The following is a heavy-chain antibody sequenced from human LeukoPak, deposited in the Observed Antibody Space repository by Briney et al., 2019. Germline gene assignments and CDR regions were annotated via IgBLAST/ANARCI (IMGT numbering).Heavy chain of an antibody. CDR2: IIPIFGTA. Sequence: SVKVSCKASRGTFSSYAISWVRQAPGQGLEWMGGIIPIFGTANYAQKFQGRVTITTDESTSTAYMELSSLRSEDTAVYYCARETMVRGVIPLYYFDYWGQGTLVTVSS. V-gene: IGHV1-69*05. J-gene: IGHJ4*02. CDR3: ARETMVRGVIPLYYFDY. CDR1: RGTFSSYA. D-gene: IGHD3-10*01.